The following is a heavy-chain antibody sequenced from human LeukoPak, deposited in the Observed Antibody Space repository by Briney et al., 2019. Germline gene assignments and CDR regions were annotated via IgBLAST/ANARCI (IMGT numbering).Heavy chain of an antibody. CDR1: GFTFSSYS. Sequence: GGSLRLSCAASGFTFSSYSMNWVRQAPGKGLEWVSYISSSSSTIYYADSVKGRFTISRDNAKNSLYLQMNSLRAEDTAVYYCARGSGSYDYWGQGTLVTVSS. V-gene: IGHV3-48*01. J-gene: IGHJ4*02. CDR2: ISSSSSTI. CDR3: ARGSGSYDY. D-gene: IGHD1-26*01.